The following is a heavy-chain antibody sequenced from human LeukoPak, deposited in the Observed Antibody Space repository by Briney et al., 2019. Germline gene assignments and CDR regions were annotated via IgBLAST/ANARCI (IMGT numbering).Heavy chain of an antibody. V-gene: IGHV4-34*01. CDR1: GGSFSGYY. J-gene: IGHJ6*03. CDR2: INHSGST. Sequence: SSETLSLTCAVYGGSFSGYYWSWIRQPPGKGLEWIGEINHSGSTNYNPSPKSRVTISVDTSKNQFSLKLSSVTAADTAVYYCARRTVTTVGSRYYYYYYMDVWGKGTTVTVSS. D-gene: IGHD4-17*01. CDR3: ARRTVTTVGSRYYYYYYMDV.